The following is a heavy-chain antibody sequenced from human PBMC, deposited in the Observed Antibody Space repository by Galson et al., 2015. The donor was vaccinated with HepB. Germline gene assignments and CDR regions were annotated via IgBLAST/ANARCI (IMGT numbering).Heavy chain of an antibody. D-gene: IGHD2-2*01. CDR2: IGTAGDI. CDR1: GFTFSRYD. V-gene: IGHV3-13*01. J-gene: IGHJ6*04. CDR3: ARGSLGYCSSTSCSLLDV. Sequence: SLRLSCAASGFTFSRYDMHWVRQATGKGLEWVSAIGTAGDIYYPGSVKGRFTISRENAKNSLYLQMSSLRAGDTAVYYCARGSLGYCSSTSCSLLDVWGKGTTVTVSS.